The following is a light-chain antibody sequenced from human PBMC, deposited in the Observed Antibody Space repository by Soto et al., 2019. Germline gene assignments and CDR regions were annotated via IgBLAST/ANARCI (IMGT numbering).Light chain of an antibody. CDR1: QSVSSSY. Sequence: EIVLTQSPGTLSLSPGEIATLSCRASQSVSSSYLAWYQQKPGQAPRLLIYGASSRATGIPDRFSGSGSGTDFTLTSSRLEPEDFAVYYSQQYGSSPYTFGQGTKLEIK. J-gene: IGKJ2*01. CDR3: QQYGSSPYT. V-gene: IGKV3-20*01. CDR2: GAS.